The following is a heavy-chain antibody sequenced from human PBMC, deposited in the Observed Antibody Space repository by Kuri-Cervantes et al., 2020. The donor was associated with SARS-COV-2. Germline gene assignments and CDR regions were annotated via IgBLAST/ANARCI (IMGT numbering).Heavy chain of an antibody. CDR1: GFTFSSYA. Sequence: GESLKISCAASGFTFSSYAMSWVRQAPGKGLEWVSAISGSGGSTYYADSVKGRFTISRDNSKNTLYLQMNSLRAEDTAVCYCAKGPLVVYVRENYFDYWGQGTRVTCYS. V-gene: IGHV3-23*01. D-gene: IGHD2-8*02. J-gene: IGHJ4*02. CDR3: AKGPLVVYVRENYFDY. CDR2: ISGSGGST.